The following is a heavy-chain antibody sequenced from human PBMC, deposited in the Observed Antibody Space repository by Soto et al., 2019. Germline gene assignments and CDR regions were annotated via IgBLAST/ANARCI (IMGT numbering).Heavy chain of an antibody. CDR2: VSHGGRT. J-gene: IGHJ4*02. CDR1: GDSISSYY. D-gene: IGHD6-19*01. Sequence: PSEPLSLTCTVSGDSISSYYWSWIRQPPGKGLEWIAFVSHGGRTNYNPSLTSRVTISVDTSENQISLKLTSVTAADTAVYYCARSSSGWARKLDYWGRGTLVTVSS. V-gene: IGHV4-59*08. CDR3: ARSSSGWARKLDY.